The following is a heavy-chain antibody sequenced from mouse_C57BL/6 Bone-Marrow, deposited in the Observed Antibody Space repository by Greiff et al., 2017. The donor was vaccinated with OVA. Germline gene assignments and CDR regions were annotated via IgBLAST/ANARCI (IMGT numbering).Heavy chain of an antibody. Sequence: QVQLQQSDAELVKPGASVKISCKVSGYTFTDHTIHWMKQRPEQGLEWIGYIYPRDGSTKYNEKFKGKAQLTADKSSSTAYMQLNSLTSEDSAVYFCARSGNYYGSSYPYYAMDYWGQGTSVTVSS. J-gene: IGHJ4*01. D-gene: IGHD1-1*01. V-gene: IGHV1-78*01. CDR3: ARSGNYYGSSYPYYAMDY. CDR1: GYTFTDHT. CDR2: IYPRDGST.